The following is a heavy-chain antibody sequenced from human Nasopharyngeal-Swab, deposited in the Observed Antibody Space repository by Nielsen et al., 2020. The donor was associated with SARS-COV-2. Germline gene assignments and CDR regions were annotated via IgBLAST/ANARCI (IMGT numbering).Heavy chain of an antibody. D-gene: IGHD5-24*01. J-gene: IGHJ3*02. Sequence: SETLSLTCTVSGGSISSYYWSWIRQPPGKGLEWIGYIYYSGSTNYNPSLKSRVTISVDTSKNQFSLKLSSVTAADTAVYYCAREMATIPVDFRAFDIWGQGTMVTVSS. CDR1: GGSISSYY. V-gene: IGHV4-59*01. CDR2: IYYSGST. CDR3: AREMATIPVDFRAFDI.